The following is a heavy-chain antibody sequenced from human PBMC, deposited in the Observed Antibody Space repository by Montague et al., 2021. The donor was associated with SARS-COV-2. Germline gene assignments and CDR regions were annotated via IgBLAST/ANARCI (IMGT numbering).Heavy chain of an antibody. CDR3: SRDQSHPVWYFGL. V-gene: IGHV1-8*02. CDR1: GYSFSTYD. J-gene: IGHJ2*01. Sequence: SVKVSCKASGYSFSTYDINWLRQAPGQGLEWIGWVNPNSGNTGYAQQFQGRVTITRDASIRSAYMELSSLTSDDTAVYFCSRDQSHPVWYFGLWGRGTLVTVSS. CDR2: VNPNSGNT.